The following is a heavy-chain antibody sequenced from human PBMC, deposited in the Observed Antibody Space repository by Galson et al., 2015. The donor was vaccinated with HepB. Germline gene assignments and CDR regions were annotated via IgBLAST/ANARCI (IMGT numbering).Heavy chain of an antibody. D-gene: IGHD1-7*01. Sequence: SLRLSCAASGFTFSSYAMHWVRQAPGKGLEWMAVISYDGSNKYYADSVKGRFTISRDNSKNTLHLQMNSLRAEDTAVYYCARTASQGTTAAFDIWGQGTMVTVSS. CDR1: GFTFSSYA. V-gene: IGHV3-30-3*01. CDR2: ISYDGSNK. CDR3: ARTASQGTTAAFDI. J-gene: IGHJ3*02.